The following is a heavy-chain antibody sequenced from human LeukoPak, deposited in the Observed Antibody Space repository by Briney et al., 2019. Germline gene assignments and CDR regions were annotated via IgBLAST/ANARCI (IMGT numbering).Heavy chain of an antibody. CDR3: ASLAMVRGSPDY. J-gene: IGHJ4*02. D-gene: IGHD3-10*01. Sequence: ASVKVSCKASGYTFTGSYIHWVRQAPGQGPEWMGWINPNSGGTNYAQKFQGRVTMTRDTSISTAYMELSRLRSDDTAVYYCASLAMVRGSPDYWGQGTLVTVSS. CDR1: GYTFTGSY. CDR2: INPNSGGT. V-gene: IGHV1-2*02.